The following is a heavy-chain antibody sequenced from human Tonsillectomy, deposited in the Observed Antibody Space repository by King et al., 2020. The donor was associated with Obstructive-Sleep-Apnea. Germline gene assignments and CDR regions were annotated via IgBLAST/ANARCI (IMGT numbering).Heavy chain of an antibody. V-gene: IGHV3-66*01. CDR2: IYSGGST. D-gene: IGHD3-10*01. Sequence: QLVQSGGGLVQPGGSLRLSCAASGFTVSSNYMSWVRQAPGKGLEWVSFIYSGGSTYYADSVKGRFTISRDNSKNTLYLQMNSLRAEDTAVYYCARTPGPGSGSYYPPNWGQGTLVTVSS. J-gene: IGHJ4*02. CDR3: ARTPGPGSGSYYPPN. CDR1: GFTVSSNY.